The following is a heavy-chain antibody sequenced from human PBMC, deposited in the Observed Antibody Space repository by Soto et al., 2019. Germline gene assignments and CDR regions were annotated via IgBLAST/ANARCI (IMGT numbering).Heavy chain of an antibody. Sequence: PSEPLSLPCTVSGGSISSYYWSWIRQPPGKGLEWIGYTYYSGSTNYNPSLKSRVTISVDTSKNQFSLKLSSVTAADTAVYYCARGRFTVTRQNPPGIRNYYGMDVWGQGTTVTVSS. J-gene: IGHJ6*02. CDR2: TYYSGST. CDR1: GGSISSYY. CDR3: ARGRFTVTRQNPPGIRNYYGMDV. D-gene: IGHD4-17*01. V-gene: IGHV4-59*01.